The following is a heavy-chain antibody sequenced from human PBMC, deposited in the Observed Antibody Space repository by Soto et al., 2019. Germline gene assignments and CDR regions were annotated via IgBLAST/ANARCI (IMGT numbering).Heavy chain of an antibody. CDR2: IYYSGST. V-gene: IGHV4-59*01. D-gene: IGHD3-10*01. CDR3: ARERSGGSTDF. CDR1: GGSISGYY. Sequence: QVQLQESGPGLVRPSETLSLICTVSGGSISGYYWNWIRQPPGQGLEWIGYIYYSGSTNYNPSLESRVTISLDMSKSQFSLELTSVTAADTAVYYCARERSGGSTDFWGQGTLVTVSS. J-gene: IGHJ4*02.